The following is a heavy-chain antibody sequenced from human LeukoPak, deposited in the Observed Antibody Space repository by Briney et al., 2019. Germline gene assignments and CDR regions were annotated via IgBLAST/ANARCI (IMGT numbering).Heavy chain of an antibody. Sequence: PGGSLRLSCAASGSTFSSYSMNWVRQAPGKGLEWVSSISTGSSYIYYADSVKGRFTISRDNAKNSLYLQMNSLRAEDTAVYYCAKDSLVSSGYLESYYYYYGMDVWGQGTLVTVSS. D-gene: IGHD3-22*01. CDR2: ISTGSSYI. CDR3: AKDSLVSSGYLESYYYYYGMDV. J-gene: IGHJ6*02. CDR1: GSTFSSYS. V-gene: IGHV3-21*01.